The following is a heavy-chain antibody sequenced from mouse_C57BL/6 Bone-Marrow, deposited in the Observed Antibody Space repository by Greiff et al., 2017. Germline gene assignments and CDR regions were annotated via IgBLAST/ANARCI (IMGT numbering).Heavy chain of an antibody. CDR2: ISDGGSYT. J-gene: IGHJ1*03. CDR3: ARLYYGSWYFDV. CDR1: GFTFSSYA. Sequence: DVMLVESGGGLVKPGGSLKLSCAASGFTFSSYAMSWVRQTPEKRLEWVATISDGGSYTYYPDNVKGRFTISRDNAKNNLYLQMSHLESEDTAMYYCARLYYGSWYFDVWGTGTTVTVSS. D-gene: IGHD1-1*01. V-gene: IGHV5-4*03.